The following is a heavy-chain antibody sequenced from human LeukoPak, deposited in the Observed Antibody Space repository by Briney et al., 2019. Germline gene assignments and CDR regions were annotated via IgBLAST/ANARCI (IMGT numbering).Heavy chain of an antibody. D-gene: IGHD3-10*01. CDR3: ARDLRTFGEFPDLFDY. Sequence: ASVKVSCKASGYTSTSYGISWVRQAPGQGLEWMGWISAYNGNTNYAQKLQGRVTMTTDTSTSTAYMELRSLRSDDTAVYYCARDLRTFGEFPDLFDYWGQGTLVTVSS. CDR2: ISAYNGNT. CDR1: GYTSTSYG. J-gene: IGHJ4*02. V-gene: IGHV1-18*01.